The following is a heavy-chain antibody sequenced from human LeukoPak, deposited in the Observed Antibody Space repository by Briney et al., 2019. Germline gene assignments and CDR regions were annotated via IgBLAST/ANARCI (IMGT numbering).Heavy chain of an antibody. CDR3: ARVDGSSSCPDY. CDR2: IKQDGSET. D-gene: IGHD6-13*01. CDR1: GFTFSSYW. Sequence: GGSLRLPCAASGFTFSSYWMSWVRQAPGKGLEWVANIKQDGSETYYVDSVKGRFTISRDNAKNLLYLEVNSLRAEDTALYYCARVDGSSSCPDYWGQGTLVTVSS. V-gene: IGHV3-7*01. J-gene: IGHJ4*02.